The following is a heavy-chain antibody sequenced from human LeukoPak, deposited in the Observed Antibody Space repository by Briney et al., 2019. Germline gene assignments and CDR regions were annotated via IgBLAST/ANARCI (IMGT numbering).Heavy chain of an antibody. J-gene: IGHJ4*02. CDR2: IYYSGST. CDR1: GGTISSYY. V-gene: IGHV4-59*01. CDR3: ASLGYCSSTSCPEQYYFDY. Sequence: SETLTLTCTIPGGTISSYYWRWIRQPPGKGLEWIGYIYYSGSTNYNPSLKSRVTISVDTSKNQFSLKLSSVTAADTAVYYCASLGYCSSTSCPEQYYFDYWGQGTLVTVSS. D-gene: IGHD2-2*01.